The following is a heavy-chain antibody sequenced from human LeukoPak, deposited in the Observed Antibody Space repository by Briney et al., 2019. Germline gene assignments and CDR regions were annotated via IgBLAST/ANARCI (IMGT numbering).Heavy chain of an antibody. V-gene: IGHV3-66*01. Sequence: GGSLRLSCAASGFSVTSRYMTWVRQAPGKGLEWVSVVYSDGNTYYGDSVKGRFTISRDNSKNTVYLQMNSLRAEDTAVYYCARVGYSSSWYHFDYWGQGTLVTVSS. D-gene: IGHD6-13*01. J-gene: IGHJ4*02. CDR1: GFSVTSRY. CDR2: VYSDGNT. CDR3: ARVGYSSSWYHFDY.